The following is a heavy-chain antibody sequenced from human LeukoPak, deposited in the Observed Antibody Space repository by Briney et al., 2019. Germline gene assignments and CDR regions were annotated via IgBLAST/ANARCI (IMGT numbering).Heavy chain of an antibody. V-gene: IGHV3-30*18. CDR2: ISYDGSNK. CDR3: AKETSSSWYGGFDP. D-gene: IGHD6-13*01. CDR1: GFTFSSYG. J-gene: IGHJ5*02. Sequence: PGRSLRLSCAASGFTFSSYGMHWVRQAPGKGLEWVAVISYDGSNKYYADSVKGRFTISRDNSKNTLYLQMNSLRAEDTAVYYCAKETSSSWYGGFDPWGQGTLVTVSS.